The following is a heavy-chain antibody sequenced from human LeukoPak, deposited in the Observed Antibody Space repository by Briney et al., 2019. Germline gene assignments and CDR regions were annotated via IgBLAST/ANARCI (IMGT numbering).Heavy chain of an antibody. Sequence: PGGSLRLSCAASGLTFSSYAMSWVRQAPGKGLEWVSAISGSGGSTYYADSVKGRFTISRDNSKNTLYLQMNSLRAEDTAVYYCAKLGSPYFDWFPMDVWGQGTTVTVSS. D-gene: IGHD3-9*01. V-gene: IGHV3-23*01. CDR1: GLTFSSYA. CDR3: AKLGSPYFDWFPMDV. J-gene: IGHJ6*02. CDR2: ISGSGGST.